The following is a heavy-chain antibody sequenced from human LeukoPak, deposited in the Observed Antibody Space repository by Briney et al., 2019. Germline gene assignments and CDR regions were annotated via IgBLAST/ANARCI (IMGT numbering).Heavy chain of an antibody. Sequence: GGSLRLSCATSGLTFTDYPTNCARHAPGKGLVGMSNFRTTDEGAKYAYYADSVKGRVTISRDDGKNTLYLHMNSLRDDATAVYYCATDQRYAFDYWGQGSLVTVSS. CDR3: ATDQRYAFDY. CDR2: FRTTDEGAKYA. J-gene: IGHJ4*02. CDR1: GLTFTDYP. D-gene: IGHD3-9*01. V-gene: IGHV3-48*02.